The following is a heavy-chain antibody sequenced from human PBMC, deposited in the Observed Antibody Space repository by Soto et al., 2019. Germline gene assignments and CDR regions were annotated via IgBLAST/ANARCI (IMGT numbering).Heavy chain of an antibody. J-gene: IGHJ4*02. Sequence: QVQLVESGGGLVKPGGSLRLSCAASGFTFSDYYMSWIRQAPGKGLEWVSYISSSGSIIYYADSVKGRFTISRDNAKNTLYLQMNSLRDEDTAVYYCGPQILWFGELPDFDHWGQGTLVTVSS. CDR3: GPQILWFGELPDFDH. CDR2: ISSSGSII. D-gene: IGHD3-10*01. CDR1: GFTFSDYY. V-gene: IGHV3-11*01.